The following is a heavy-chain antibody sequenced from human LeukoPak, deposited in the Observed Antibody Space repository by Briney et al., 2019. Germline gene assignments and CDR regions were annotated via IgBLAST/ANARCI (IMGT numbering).Heavy chain of an antibody. V-gene: IGHV3-23*01. CDR3: ARHSSSPSRDYYYGMDV. Sequence: GGSLRLSCAASGFTFSSYATSWVRQAPGKGLEWVSAISGSGGSTYYADSVKGRFTISRDNSKNTLYLQMNSLRAEDTAVYYCARHSSSPSRDYYYGMDVWGQGTTVTVSS. D-gene: IGHD6-6*01. J-gene: IGHJ6*02. CDR2: ISGSGGST. CDR1: GFTFSSYA.